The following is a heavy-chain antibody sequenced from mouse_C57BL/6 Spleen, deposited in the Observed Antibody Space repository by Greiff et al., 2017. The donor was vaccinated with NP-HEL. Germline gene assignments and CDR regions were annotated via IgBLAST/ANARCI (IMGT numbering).Heavy chain of an antibody. CDR3: TRGYGSRRAMDY. J-gene: IGHJ4*01. V-gene: IGHV1-5*01. CDR2: IYPGNSDT. Sequence: VQLQQSGTVLARPGASVKMSCKTSGYTFTSYWMHWVKQRPGPGLEWIGAIYPGNSDTSYNQKFKGKAKLTAVTSASTAYMELSSLTNEDSAVYYCTRGYGSRRAMDYWGQGTSVTVSS. CDR1: GYTFTSYW. D-gene: IGHD1-1*01.